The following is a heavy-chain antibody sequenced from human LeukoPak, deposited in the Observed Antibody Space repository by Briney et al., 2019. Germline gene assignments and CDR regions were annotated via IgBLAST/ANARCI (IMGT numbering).Heavy chain of an antibody. D-gene: IGHD3-16*01. CDR2: IKPRDDST. J-gene: IGHJ4*02. CDR3: ARDFVWAVDY. CDR1: GFTFSSYH. Sequence: GASVKVSCKAFGFTFSSYHIHWVRQAPGQGLEWMGIIKPRDDSTIYAQKFQGRLIMTWDTSTSTAYMELSSLRSDDTALYYCARDFVWAVDYWGQGSLATVSS. V-gene: IGHV1-46*01.